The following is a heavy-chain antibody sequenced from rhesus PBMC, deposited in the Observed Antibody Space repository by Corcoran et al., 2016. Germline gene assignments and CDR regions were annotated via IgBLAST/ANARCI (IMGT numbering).Heavy chain of an antibody. J-gene: IGHJ6*01. D-gene: IGHD3-40*01. CDR3: ARVKGISSRYRIYYGLDS. CDR2: INPYNGNT. CDR1: GYTFTDYY. V-gene: IGHV1S2*01. Sequence: QVQLVQSGAEVKKPGSSVKVSCKASGYTFTDYYMHWVRQAPRQGLGWMGWINPYNGNTKYAQKFQGRVTMTRDTSTSTAYMELSSLRSEDTAVYYCARVKGISSRYRIYYGLDSWGQGVVVTVSS.